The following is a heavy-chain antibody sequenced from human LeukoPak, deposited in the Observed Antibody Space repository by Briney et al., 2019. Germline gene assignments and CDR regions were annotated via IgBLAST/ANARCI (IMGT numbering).Heavy chain of an antibody. V-gene: IGHV3-23*01. Sequence: PGGSLRLSCAASGFTFSSYAMSWVRQAPGKGLEWVSAISGGGGSTYYADSVKGRFTISRDNSKNTLYLQMNSLRAEDTAVYYRAKVGESGGVWKYYFDYWGQGTLVTVSS. D-gene: IGHD2-8*02. CDR3: AKVGESGGVWKYYFDY. CDR2: ISGGGGST. CDR1: GFTFSSYA. J-gene: IGHJ4*02.